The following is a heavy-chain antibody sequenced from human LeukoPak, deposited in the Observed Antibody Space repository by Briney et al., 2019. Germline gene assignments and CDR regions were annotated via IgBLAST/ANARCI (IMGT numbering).Heavy chain of an antibody. CDR1: GGSISSGGYS. J-gene: IGHJ5*02. D-gene: IGHD6-13*01. CDR3: AREGIAGWFDP. Sequence: SETLSLTCAVSGGSISSGGYSWSWIRQPPGKGLEWIGYIYYSGSTYYNPSLKSRVTISVDTSKNQFSLKLSSVTAADTAVYYCAREGIAGWFDPWGQGTLVTVSS. V-gene: IGHV4-30-4*07. CDR2: IYYSGST.